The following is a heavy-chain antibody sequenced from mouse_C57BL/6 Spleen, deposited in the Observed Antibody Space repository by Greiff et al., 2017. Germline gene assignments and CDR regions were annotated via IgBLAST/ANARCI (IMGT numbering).Heavy chain of an antibody. V-gene: IGHV1-80*01. D-gene: IGHD2-3*01. Sequence: VQLQQSGAELVKPGASVKISCKASGYAFSSYWMNWVKQRPGKGLERIGQIYPGDGDTNYNGKFKGKATLTADKSSSTAYRQLSSLTSEDSAVYFCAREDDGYYPCYFDYWGQGTTLTVSS. CDR3: AREDDGYYPCYFDY. J-gene: IGHJ2*01. CDR1: GYAFSSYW. CDR2: IYPGDGDT.